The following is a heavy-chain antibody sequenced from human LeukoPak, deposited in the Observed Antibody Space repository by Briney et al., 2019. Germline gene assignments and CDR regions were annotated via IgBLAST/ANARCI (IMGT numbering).Heavy chain of an antibody. J-gene: IGHJ1*01. CDR1: GYTFTSYG. V-gene: IGHV1-8*01. Sequence: ASVKVSCKASGYTFTSYGINWVRQATGQGLEWMGWMNPNSGNTGYAQKFQGRVTLTRNTSISTAYMELSSLRSEDTAVYYCARAIYDGNEGVQHWGQGTLVTVSS. CDR2: MNPNSGNT. D-gene: IGHD4-23*01. CDR3: ARAIYDGNEGVQH.